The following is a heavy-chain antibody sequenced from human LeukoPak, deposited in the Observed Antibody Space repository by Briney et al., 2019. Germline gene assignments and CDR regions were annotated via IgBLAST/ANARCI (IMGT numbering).Heavy chain of an antibody. V-gene: IGHV4-61*02. Sequence: SQTLSLTCTVSGGSISSGSYYWSWIRQPAGKGLEWIGRIYTSGSTNYNPSLKSRVTISVDTSKNQFSLKLSSVTAADTAVYYSARSGSYYDNFDYWGQGTLVTVSS. J-gene: IGHJ4*02. D-gene: IGHD1-26*01. CDR2: IYTSGST. CDR3: ARSGSYYDNFDY. CDR1: GGSISSGSYY.